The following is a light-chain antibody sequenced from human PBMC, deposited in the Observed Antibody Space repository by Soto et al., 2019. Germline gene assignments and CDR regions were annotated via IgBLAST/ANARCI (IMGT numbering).Light chain of an antibody. CDR2: EVS. CDR3: SSFAGNNYVV. CDR1: SSDVGGDNY. J-gene: IGLJ2*01. Sequence: QSVLTQPPSASGSPGQSVTISCTGTSSDVGGDNYVSWYQQHPGKAPKLMISEVSKRPSGVPDRFSGSKSGNTASLTVSGLQAEDEAYYYCSSFAGNNYVVFGGGTKVTVL. V-gene: IGLV2-8*01.